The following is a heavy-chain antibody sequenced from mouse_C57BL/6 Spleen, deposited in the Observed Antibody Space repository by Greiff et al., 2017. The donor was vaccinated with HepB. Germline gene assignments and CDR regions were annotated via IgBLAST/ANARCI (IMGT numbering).Heavy chain of an antibody. J-gene: IGHJ1*03. CDR1: GYAFSSSW. V-gene: IGHV1-82*01. CDR3: ARRDYYGSSYEYFDV. D-gene: IGHD1-1*01. CDR2: IYPGDGDT. Sequence: VKLMESGPELVKPGASVKISCKASGYAFSSSWMNWVKQRPGKGLEWIGRIYPGDGDTNYNGKFKGKATLTADKSSSTAYMQLSSLTSEDSAVYFCARRDYYGSSYEYFDVWGTGTTVTVSS.